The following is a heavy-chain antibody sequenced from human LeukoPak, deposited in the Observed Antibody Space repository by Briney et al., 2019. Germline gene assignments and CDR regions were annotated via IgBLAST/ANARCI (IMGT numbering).Heavy chain of an antibody. CDR2: VYPGDSDT. Sequence: RGESLKISCKSSGYSFTNYWIGWVRQMPGKGLEWMGIVYPGDSDTKYSPSFQGQVTISADKSISTAYLQWSSLKASDTAMYYCARPSITYSSSWYGEFYFDYWGQGTLVTVSS. CDR3: ARPSITYSSSWYGEFYFDY. CDR1: GYSFTNYW. D-gene: IGHD6-13*01. J-gene: IGHJ4*02. V-gene: IGHV5-51*01.